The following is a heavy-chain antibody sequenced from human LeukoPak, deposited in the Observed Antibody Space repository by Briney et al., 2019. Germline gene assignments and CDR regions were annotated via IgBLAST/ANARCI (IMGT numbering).Heavy chain of an antibody. J-gene: IGHJ5*02. CDR3: AREYGDYVGNWFDP. D-gene: IGHD4-17*01. V-gene: IGHV1-2*02. CDR2: INPNSGGT. CDR1: GYTFTGYY. Sequence: GAPVKVSCKASGYTFTGYYMHWVRQAPGQGLEWMGWINPNSGGTNYAQKFQGRVTMTRDTSISTAYMELSRLRSDDTAVYYCAREYGDYVGNWFDPWGQGTLVTVSS.